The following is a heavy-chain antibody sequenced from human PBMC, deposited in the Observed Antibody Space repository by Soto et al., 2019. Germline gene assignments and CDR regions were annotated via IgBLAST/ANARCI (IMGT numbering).Heavy chain of an antibody. Sequence: QLQLQESGPGLVKPSETLSLTCTVSGGSISSSSYYWGWIRQPPGKGLEWIGSIYYSGSTYYNPSLKSRVTISVDTSKNQFSLKLSSVTAADTAVYYCVRHWQIGGAVAGTVFWFDPWGQGTLVTVSS. CDR3: VRHWQIGGAVAGTVFWFDP. CDR2: IYYSGST. J-gene: IGHJ5*02. V-gene: IGHV4-39*01. CDR1: GGSISSSSYY. D-gene: IGHD6-19*01.